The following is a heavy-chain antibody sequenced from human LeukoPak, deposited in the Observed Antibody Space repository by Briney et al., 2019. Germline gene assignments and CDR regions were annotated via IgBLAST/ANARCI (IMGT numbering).Heavy chain of an antibody. D-gene: IGHD2-21*01. Sequence: GRSLRLSCAASGFTFSSYGMHWVRQFPGKGLEWVAVTSFDGNNKYYADSVKGRFTISRDNSKNTLYLQMNSLRAEDTAVYYCAREEPGGDFDYWGQGTLVTVSS. V-gene: IGHV3-30*03. J-gene: IGHJ4*02. CDR2: TSFDGNNK. CDR3: AREEPGGDFDY. CDR1: GFTFSSYG.